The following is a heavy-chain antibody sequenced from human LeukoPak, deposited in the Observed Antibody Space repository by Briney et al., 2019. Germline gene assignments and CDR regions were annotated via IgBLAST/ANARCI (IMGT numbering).Heavy chain of an antibody. J-gene: IGHJ4*02. V-gene: IGHV4-4*02. CDR1: GGSISSSNW. Sequence: SETLSLTCAVSGGSISSSNWWSWVRQPPGKGLEWIGEIYHSGSTNYNPSLKSRVTISIDKSKNQFSLKLSSVIAADTAVYYCARGSYDYGDYGEFDYWGQGTLVTVSS. CDR2: IYHSGST. CDR3: ARGSYDYGDYGEFDY. D-gene: IGHD4-17*01.